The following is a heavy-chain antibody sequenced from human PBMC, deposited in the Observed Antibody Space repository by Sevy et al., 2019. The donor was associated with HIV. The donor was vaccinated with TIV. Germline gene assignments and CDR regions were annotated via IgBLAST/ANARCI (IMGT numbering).Heavy chain of an antibody. CDR3: AMDGGDIDFDY. Sequence: GGSLRLSCAASGFTFKYHGMHWVRQAPGKGLEWLSLISIDGSNKYYADSVKGRFTISRDNAKNTVSVQMNSLRPEDTATYYGAMDGGDIDFDYWGQGTLVTVSS. V-gene: IGHV3-30*03. D-gene: IGHD2-21*01. CDR2: ISIDGSNK. CDR1: GFTFKYHG. J-gene: IGHJ4*02.